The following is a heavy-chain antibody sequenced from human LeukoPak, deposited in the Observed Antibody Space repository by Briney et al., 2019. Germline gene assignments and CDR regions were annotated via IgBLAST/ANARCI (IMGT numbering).Heavy chain of an antibody. CDR2: ISTSSGYI. V-gene: IGHV3-21*06. D-gene: IGHD5-24*01. Sequence: GESLRLSCAASGFIFKTYSMGWVRQAPGKGLEWVSSISTSSGYIYYADSVKGRFTISRDNAKNLLFLQMNSLRAEDTTVYYCARGATTLQREDAFDIWGQGTMVTVSS. CDR1: GFIFKTYS. J-gene: IGHJ3*02. CDR3: ARGATTLQREDAFDI.